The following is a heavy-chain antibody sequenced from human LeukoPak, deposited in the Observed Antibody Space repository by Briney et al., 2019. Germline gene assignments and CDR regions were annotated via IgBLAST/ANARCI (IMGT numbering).Heavy chain of an antibody. D-gene: IGHD1-26*01. CDR2: ITSNGGTT. J-gene: IGHJ4*02. Sequence: PGGSLRLFCAASGFTFSSHGMHWVRQAPGKGLEYLSAITSNGGTTYYANSVKGRFTISRDNSRNTLYLQMASLRAEDMAVYYCAKTYGGSYEGVFDSWGQGTLVTVSS. CDR1: GFTFSSHG. CDR3: AKTYGGSYEGVFDS. V-gene: IGHV3-64*01.